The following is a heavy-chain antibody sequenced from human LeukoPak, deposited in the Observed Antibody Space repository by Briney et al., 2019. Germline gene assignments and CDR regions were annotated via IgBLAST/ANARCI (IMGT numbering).Heavy chain of an antibody. J-gene: IGHJ4*02. CDR2: ISAGGDIK. D-gene: IGHD3-22*01. CDR3: AKDNGYDSSGFDY. Sequence: GGSLRLSCSASGFIFSNSALSWVRQAPGKGLEWVAGISAGGDIKYTAGSVRGRCTISRDNSKNTLYLQMNSLRAEDTAVYYCAKDNGYDSSGFDYWGQGTLVTVSS. V-gene: IGHV3-23*01. CDR1: GFIFSNSA.